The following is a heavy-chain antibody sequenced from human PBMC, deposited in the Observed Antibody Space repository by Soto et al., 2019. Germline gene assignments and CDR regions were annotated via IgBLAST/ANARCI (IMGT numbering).Heavy chain of an antibody. D-gene: IGHD3-22*01. J-gene: IGHJ3*02. CDR1: GFTFGSYW. Sequence: GGSLRLSCAAAGFTFGSYWMSWVRQAPGKGLEWVANIKPDGSEKWYVDSVKGRFTISRDNAKNSLYLQMNSLRAEDTAVYYCARGDYYDSSGPFSDAFDIWGQGTMVTVS. CDR3: ARGDYYDSSGPFSDAFDI. CDR2: IKPDGSEK. V-gene: IGHV3-7*04.